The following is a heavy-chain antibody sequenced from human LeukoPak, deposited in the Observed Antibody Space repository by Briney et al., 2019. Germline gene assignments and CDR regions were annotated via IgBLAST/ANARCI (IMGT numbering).Heavy chain of an antibody. D-gene: IGHD3-22*01. CDR2: ISGSGGSI. CDR1: GITLSNYG. J-gene: IGHJ4*02. Sequence: GGSLRLSCRASGITLSNYGMSWVRQAPGKGLEWVAGISGSGGSIKYADSVKGRFTISRDNPKNTLHLQMTSLRAEDTAVYFCAKRGVVIRVILVGFHKEAYYFDSWGQGALVTVSS. V-gene: IGHV3-23*01. CDR3: AKRGVVIRVILVGFHKEAYYFDS.